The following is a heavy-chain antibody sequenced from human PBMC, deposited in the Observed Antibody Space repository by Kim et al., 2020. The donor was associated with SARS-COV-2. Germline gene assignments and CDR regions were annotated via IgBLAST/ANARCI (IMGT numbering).Heavy chain of an antibody. V-gene: IGHV3-23*01. Sequence: GGSLRLSCAASGFTFSSYAMSWVRQAPGKGLEWVSAISGSGGSTYYADSVKGRFTISRDNSKNTLYLQMNSLRAEDTAVYYCAKGAHYGDYETYYFDYWGQGTLVTVSS. CDR3: AKGAHYGDYETYYFDY. D-gene: IGHD4-17*01. CDR2: ISGSGGST. CDR1: GFTFSSYA. J-gene: IGHJ4*02.